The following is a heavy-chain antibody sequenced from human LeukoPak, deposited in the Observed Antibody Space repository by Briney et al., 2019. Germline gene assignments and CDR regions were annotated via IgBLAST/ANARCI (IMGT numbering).Heavy chain of an antibody. Sequence: ASVKVSCKASGYTFTDYYIHWVRQAPGQGLEWMGWIVPHSGGTNYVQNYQGRITMTRDTSISTAYMELNSLRSDDTAVYYCARNAYCDSTNCYAWFDPWGQGTLVTVSS. CDR3: ARNAYCDSTNCYAWFDP. CDR1: GYTFTDYY. J-gene: IGHJ5*02. CDR2: IVPHSGGT. V-gene: IGHV1-2*02. D-gene: IGHD2-2*01.